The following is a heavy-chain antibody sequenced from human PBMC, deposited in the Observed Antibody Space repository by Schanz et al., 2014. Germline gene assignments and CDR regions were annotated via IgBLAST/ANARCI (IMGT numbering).Heavy chain of an antibody. CDR2: VFPNGIT. D-gene: IGHD1-1*01. CDR3: ARDTTWRLDL. V-gene: IGHV4-61*02. J-gene: IGHJ2*01. Sequence: QVQLQESGPGLVKPSQTLSLTCTVSGGSIRSGTYYWSWIRQPAGKALEWVGRVFPNGITNYNPSLKSRVPLSLDASNNNFSLPLTSLTAADTAVYYCARDTTWRLDLWGRGTLVTVSS. CDR1: GGSIRSGTYY.